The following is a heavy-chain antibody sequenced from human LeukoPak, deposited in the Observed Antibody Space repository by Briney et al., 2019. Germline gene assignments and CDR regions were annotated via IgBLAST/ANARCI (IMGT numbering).Heavy chain of an antibody. J-gene: IGHJ5*02. D-gene: IGHD3-10*01. CDR2: IYYSGST. CDR1: GGSISSSSYY. CDR3: ARLADITMVRGVGWFDP. Sequence: PSETLSLTCTVSGGSISSSSYYWGWIRQPPGKGLEWIGSIYYSGSTYYNPPLKSGVTISVDTSKNQFSLKLSSMTAADTAVYYCARLADITMVRGVGWFDPWGQGTLVTVSS. V-gene: IGHV4-39*01.